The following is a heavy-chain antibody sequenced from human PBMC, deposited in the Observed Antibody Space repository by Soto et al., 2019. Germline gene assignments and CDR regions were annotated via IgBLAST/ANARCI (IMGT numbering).Heavy chain of an antibody. Sequence: PSETLSLTCAVYGGSFSGYYWSWIRQPPGKGLEWIGEINHSGSTNYNPSLKSRVTISVDTSKNQFSLKLSSVTAADTAVYYCASASPDSSGWKYYYYGMDVWGQGTTVTVSS. CDR2: INHSGST. D-gene: IGHD6-19*01. J-gene: IGHJ6*02. CDR3: ASASPDSSGWKYYYYGMDV. CDR1: GGSFSGYY. V-gene: IGHV4-34*01.